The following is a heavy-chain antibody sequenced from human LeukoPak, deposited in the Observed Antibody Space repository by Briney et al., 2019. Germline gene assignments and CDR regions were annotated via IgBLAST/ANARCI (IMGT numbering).Heavy chain of an antibody. CDR2: ISGSGGST. CDR3: ASPSYRTTVTYGGLYFDY. J-gene: IGHJ4*02. V-gene: IGHV3-23*01. Sequence: GGSLRLSCAASGFTFSSYAMSWVRQAPGKGLEWVSAISGSGGSTYYADSVKGRFTISRDNSKNTLYLQMNSLRAEDTAVYYCASPSYRTTVTYGGLYFDYWGQGTLVTVSS. D-gene: IGHD4-17*01. CDR1: GFTFSSYA.